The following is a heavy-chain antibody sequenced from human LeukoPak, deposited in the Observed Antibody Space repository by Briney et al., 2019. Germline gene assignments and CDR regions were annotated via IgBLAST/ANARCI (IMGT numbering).Heavy chain of an antibody. CDR3: ARDLYRIVVVPHYFDY. CDR1: GYSFSTYW. V-gene: IGHV5-51*01. CDR2: IYPGDSDI. D-gene: IGHD3-22*01. J-gene: IGHJ4*02. Sequence: GESLKISCKGSGYSFSTYWITWVRQMPGKGLEWMAIIYPGDSDIKYSPSFQGQVTISADKSISTAYLQWSSLRAEDTAVYYCARDLYRIVVVPHYFDYWGQGTLVTVSS.